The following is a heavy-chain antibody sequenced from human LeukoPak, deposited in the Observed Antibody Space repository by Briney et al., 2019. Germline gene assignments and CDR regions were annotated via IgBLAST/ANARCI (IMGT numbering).Heavy chain of an antibody. CDR3: ARDVGGDLIDF. V-gene: IGHV3-9*01. J-gene: IGHJ4*02. CDR1: GFTFDDYA. D-gene: IGHD2-21*02. Sequence: PGRSLRLSCAASGFTFDDYAMHWVRQAPGKGLEWVSGVSWNSGSIAYADSVKGRFTISRDNAKNSLYLQMNSLRAEDTAVYYCARDVGGDLIDFWGQGTLVTVSS. CDR2: VSWNSGSI.